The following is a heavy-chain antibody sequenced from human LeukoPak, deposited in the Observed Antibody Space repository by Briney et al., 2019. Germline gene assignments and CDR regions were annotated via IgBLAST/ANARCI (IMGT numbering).Heavy chain of an antibody. CDR3: ARNYWNDALYNWFDP. J-gene: IGHJ5*02. Sequence: PSETLSLTCAVSGYSISSGYYWGWIRQPPGKGLEWIGSIYHSGSIYYNPSLKSRVTISVDTSKNQFSLKLSSVTAADTAVYYCARNYWNDALYNWFDPWGQGTLVTVSS. D-gene: IGHD1-1*01. V-gene: IGHV4-38-2*01. CDR1: GYSISSGYY. CDR2: IYHSGSI.